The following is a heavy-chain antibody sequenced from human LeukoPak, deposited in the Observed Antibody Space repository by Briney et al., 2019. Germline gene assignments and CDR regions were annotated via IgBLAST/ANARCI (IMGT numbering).Heavy chain of an antibody. V-gene: IGHV4-38-2*01. CDR1: GYSISSGYY. CDR3: ARQRIVVVITHFDY. J-gene: IGHJ4*02. Sequence: SETLSLTCAVSGYSISSGYYWGWIRQPPGKGLEWIGSIYHSGSTYYNPSLKSRVTISVDTSKNQFSLKLSSVTAADTAVYYCARQRIVVVITHFDYWGQGTLVTVSS. D-gene: IGHD3-22*01. CDR2: IYHSGST.